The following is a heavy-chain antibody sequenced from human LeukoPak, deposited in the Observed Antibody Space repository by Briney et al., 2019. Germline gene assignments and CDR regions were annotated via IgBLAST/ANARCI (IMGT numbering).Heavy chain of an antibody. J-gene: IGHJ3*02. CDR3: ATNAGPVPHDAFDI. D-gene: IGHD2-8*01. CDR2: TQSDGIT. Sequence: SETLSLTCTVAGVSVTIYQWYWTRQPPGQGLEWIGYTQSDGITDYNPSLKSRVLISKDTSKNQISLRLSSVTAADTALYYCATNAGPVPHDAFDIWGQGTMVTVSS. CDR1: GVSVTIYQ. V-gene: IGHV4-4*08.